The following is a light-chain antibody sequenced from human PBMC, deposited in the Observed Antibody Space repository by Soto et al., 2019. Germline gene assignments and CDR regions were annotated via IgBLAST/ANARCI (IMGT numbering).Light chain of an antibody. Sequence: DIEMTPSPSSLSSFVGGRVTIGCRASQGIGTSLNWYQQIPGKAPKLLIYAASGLQSGVPSRFSGSGSGTDFTLIVTSLQPEDFATYYCQQSYAFPLTFGGGTKVDSK. CDR2: AAS. V-gene: IGKV1-39*01. CDR3: QQSYAFPLT. CDR1: QGIGTS. J-gene: IGKJ4*01.